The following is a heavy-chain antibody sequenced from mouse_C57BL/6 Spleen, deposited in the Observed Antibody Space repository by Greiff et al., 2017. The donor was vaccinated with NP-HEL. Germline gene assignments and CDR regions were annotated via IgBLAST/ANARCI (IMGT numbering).Heavy chain of an antibody. CDR2: ISNGGGST. CDR1: GFTFSDYY. V-gene: IGHV5-12*01. Sequence: EVQLVESGGGLVQPGGSLKLSCAASGFTFSDYYMYWVRQTPEKRLEWVAYISNGGGSTYYPDTVKGRFTISRDNAKNTLYLQMSRLKSADTAMYYCARRSEGAYYAMDYWGQGTSVTVSS. J-gene: IGHJ4*01. CDR3: ARRSEGAYYAMDY.